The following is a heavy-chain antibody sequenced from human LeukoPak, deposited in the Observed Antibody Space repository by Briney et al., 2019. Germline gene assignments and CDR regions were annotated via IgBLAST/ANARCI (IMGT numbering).Heavy chain of an antibody. CDR1: GGTFSSYA. CDR3: ARALAYDFWSGYLGPFDY. J-gene: IGHJ4*02. V-gene: IGHV1-69*05. Sequence: SVKVSCKASGGTFSSYAISWVRQAPGQGLEWMGGIIPIFGAANYAQKFQGRVTITTDESTSTAYMELSSLRSEDTAVYYCARALAYDFWSGYLGPFDYWGQGTLVTVSS. D-gene: IGHD3-3*01. CDR2: IIPIFGAA.